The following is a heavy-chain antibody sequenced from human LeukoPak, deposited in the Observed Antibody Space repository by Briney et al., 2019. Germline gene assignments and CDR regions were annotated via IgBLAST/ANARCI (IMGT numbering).Heavy chain of an antibody. CDR3: TRDPRHFDS. V-gene: IGHV3-11*04. D-gene: IGHD6-6*01. J-gene: IGHJ5*01. Sequence: GGSLRLSCAASGFTFSDSYMTWVRQAPGKGVEWVAYISGSGRDINYSDSVKGRFTISRDNAKNSLYLQMSSLRVEDTAVYYCTRDPRHFDSCGQGTLVTVSS. CDR1: GFTFSDSY. CDR2: ISGSGRDI.